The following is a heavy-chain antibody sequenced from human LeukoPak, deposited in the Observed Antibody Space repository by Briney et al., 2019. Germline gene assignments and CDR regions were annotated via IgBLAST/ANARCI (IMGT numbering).Heavy chain of an antibody. CDR3: AKDKGNYYFDY. CDR1: GYSLSGYA. CDR2: IWSDGSNK. J-gene: IGHJ4*02. D-gene: IGHD3-3*01. V-gene: IGHV3-30*02. Sequence: PGGSLRLSCVASGYSLSGYAMSWVRQAPGEGLEWVAFIWSDGSNKYYADSVKGRFTISRDDSKQTVYLQMNSLRADDTALYYCAKDKGNYYFDYWGQGTLVTVSS.